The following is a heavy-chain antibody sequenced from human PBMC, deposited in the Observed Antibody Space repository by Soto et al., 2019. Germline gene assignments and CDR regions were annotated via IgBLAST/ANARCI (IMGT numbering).Heavy chain of an antibody. V-gene: IGHV1-18*01. J-gene: IGHJ5*02. CDR1: GYTFTSYG. CDR3: ARESSRIWVGHRGWFDP. Sequence: QVPLVQSGAEVKKPGASVKVSCKASGYTFTSYGISWVRQAPGQGLEWMGWISAYNGNTNYAQKLQGRVTMTTDTSPSTAYMELRSLRSDDTAVYYCARESSRIWVGHRGWFDPWGQGTLVTVSS. D-gene: IGHD3-10*01. CDR2: ISAYNGNT.